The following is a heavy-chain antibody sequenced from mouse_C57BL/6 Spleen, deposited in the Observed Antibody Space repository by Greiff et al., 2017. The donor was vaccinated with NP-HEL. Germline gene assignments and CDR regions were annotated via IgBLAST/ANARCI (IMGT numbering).Heavy chain of an antibody. CDR2: IDPSDSYT. CDR3: ARNDYDKNY. J-gene: IGHJ2*01. Sequence: VQLQQSGAELVMPGASVKLSCKASGYTFTSYWMHWVKQRPGQGLEWIGEIDPSDSYTNYNQKFKGKSTLTVDKSSSTAYMQLSSLTSEDSAVYYCARNDYDKNYWGQGTTLTVSS. CDR1: GYTFTSYW. V-gene: IGHV1-69*01. D-gene: IGHD2-4*01.